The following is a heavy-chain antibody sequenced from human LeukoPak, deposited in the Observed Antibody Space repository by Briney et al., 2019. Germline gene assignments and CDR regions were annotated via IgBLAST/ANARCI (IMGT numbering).Heavy chain of an antibody. CDR2: ITYDGKNQ. D-gene: IGHD3-10*02. CDR3: ASPARRITVFGVPFDY. J-gene: IGHJ4*02. Sequence: PGGSLRLSCVVSDLTFRSYAMHWVRQAPEKGLEWVATITYDGKNQYYSDSVKGRFTISRDNSNNTLYLQMNILRIEDTSVYFCASPARRITVFGVPFDYWGQGALVIVSS. V-gene: IGHV3-30*03. CDR1: DLTFRSYA.